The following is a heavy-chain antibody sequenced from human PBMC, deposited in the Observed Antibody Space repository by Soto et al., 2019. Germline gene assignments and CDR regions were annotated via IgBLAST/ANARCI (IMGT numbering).Heavy chain of an antibody. CDR1: GFSLSTSGVG. J-gene: IGHJ4*02. Sequence: QITLKESGPTLVKPTQTLTLTCTFSGFSLSTSGVGVAWVRQPPGQALEWLAFIFWNDEKHYRPSLKSRVTIIKDTSKNQVVLTMTNVDPMDTGTYYCASRDWYNSYHFEYWGQGALVTVSS. CDR2: IFWNDEK. V-gene: IGHV2-5*01. CDR3: ASRDWYNSYHFEY. D-gene: IGHD1-1*01.